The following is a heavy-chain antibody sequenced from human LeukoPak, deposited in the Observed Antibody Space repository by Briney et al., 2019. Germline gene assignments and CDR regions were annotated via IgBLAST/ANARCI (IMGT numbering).Heavy chain of an antibody. CDR3: ARGSITMVRGVMAWFDP. V-gene: IGHV1-69*13. Sequence: SVKVSCKASGGTFSSYAISWVRQAPGQGLEWMGGIIPIFGTANYAQKFQGRVTITADEFTSTAYMELSSLRSEDTAVYYCARGSITMVRGVMAWFDPWGQGTLVTVSS. CDR1: GGTFSSYA. J-gene: IGHJ5*02. D-gene: IGHD3-10*01. CDR2: IIPIFGTA.